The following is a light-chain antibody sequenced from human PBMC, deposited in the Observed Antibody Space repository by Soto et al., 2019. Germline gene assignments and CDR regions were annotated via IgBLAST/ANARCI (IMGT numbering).Light chain of an antibody. V-gene: IGKV3-20*01. J-gene: IGKJ1*01. CDR3: QQYGSSPPT. CDR2: GAS. CDR1: QSISRY. Sequence: IVLTQSPGTPSLSPGERNTLSCRARQSISRYLAWYQQKPGQGPRLLIYGASSRATGTPDRFSGSGSGTDFTLTINRLEPEDFALYYCQQYGSSPPTFGQGTKVDI.